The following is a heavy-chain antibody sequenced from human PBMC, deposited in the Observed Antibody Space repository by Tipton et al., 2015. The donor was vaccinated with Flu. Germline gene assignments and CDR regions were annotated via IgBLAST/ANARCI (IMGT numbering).Heavy chain of an antibody. CDR3: ARGGSGYTTGWYADAFDI. CDR1: GFTFSKYA. J-gene: IGHJ3*02. D-gene: IGHD6-19*01. V-gene: IGHV3-30*04. Sequence: RSLRLSCAASGFTFSKYALHWVRQAPGKGLEWVTTISYDGSSKYYADSVKGRFTFSRDNSKNTLYLQMNSLRTEDTAVYYCARGGSGYTTGWYADAFDIWDQVTMVTVSA. CDR2: ISYDGSSK.